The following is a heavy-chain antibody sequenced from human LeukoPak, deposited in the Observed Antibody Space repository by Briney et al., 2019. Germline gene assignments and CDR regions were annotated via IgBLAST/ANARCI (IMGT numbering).Heavy chain of an antibody. CDR3: ARLDCFVEGCYNH. J-gene: IGHJ4*02. V-gene: IGHV4-59*08. CDR1: GDSVTSSY. Sequence: PSETLSLTCSVSGDSVTSSYWNWIRQPPAKGLEWIGYVSSDGTTNYTPSLRSRLIMSVDTAKNDISLILTSVTASDTAIYYCARLDCFVEGCYNHWGRGTLVTVSS. CDR2: VSSDGTT. D-gene: IGHD2-15*01.